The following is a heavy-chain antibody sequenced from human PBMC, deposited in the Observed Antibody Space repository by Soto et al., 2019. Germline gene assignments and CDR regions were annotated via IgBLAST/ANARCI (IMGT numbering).Heavy chain of an antibody. CDR3: ASHIEFSGSSVFDS. V-gene: IGHV4-39*01. D-gene: IGHD6-6*01. J-gene: IGHJ4*02. CDR2: MHSRGRS. CDR1: GGSLSSSSFF. Sequence: QLQLQESGPRLVKPSETLSLTCAVSGGSLSSSSFFWGWIRQPPGKGLEWIGSMHSRGRSYYNESLKSRLTISVDTSKNQFSLRLTSVAATDTAVYFCASHIEFSGSSVFDSWGQGTLVTVSS.